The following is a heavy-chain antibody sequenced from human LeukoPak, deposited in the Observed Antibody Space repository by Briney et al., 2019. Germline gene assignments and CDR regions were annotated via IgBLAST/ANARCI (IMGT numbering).Heavy chain of an antibody. CDR1: GGSISSGDYY. CDR2: INHSGST. D-gene: IGHD2-2*01. V-gene: IGHV4-39*01. J-gene: IGHJ6*02. Sequence: SETLSLTCTVSGGSISSGDYYWSWIRQPPGKGLEWIVEINHSGSTNYNPSLKSRVTISVDTSKNQFSLKLSSVTAADTAVYYCARQPSQIVVVPAAPLYYGMDVWGQGTTVTVSS. CDR3: ARQPSQIVVVPAAPLYYGMDV.